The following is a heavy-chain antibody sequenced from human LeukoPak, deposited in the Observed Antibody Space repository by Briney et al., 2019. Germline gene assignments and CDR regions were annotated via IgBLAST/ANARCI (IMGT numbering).Heavy chain of an antibody. D-gene: IGHD3-10*01. CDR3: ARASGSGSYPFDY. V-gene: IGHV4-4*02. J-gene: IGHJ4*02. CDR1: GGSISSSNW. Sequence: SETLSLTCAVSGGSISSSNWWSWVRQPPGKGLEWIGEIYHSGSTNYNPSLKSRVTISVDKSKNQFSLKLSSVTAADTAVYYCARASGSGSYPFDYWGQGTLVTVSS. CDR2: IYHSGST.